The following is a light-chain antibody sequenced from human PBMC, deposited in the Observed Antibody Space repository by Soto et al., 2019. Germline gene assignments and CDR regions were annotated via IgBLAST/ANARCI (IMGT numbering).Light chain of an antibody. J-gene: IGKJ1*01. Sequence: EIVMTQSPATLSVSPGERATLSCRASQSVSNNLAWYQKKPGQAPRLLIYGASTRATGIPARFSGSGSGTEFTLTISSLQSEDFAFYYCQQYNNWWTFGQGTRVDFK. V-gene: IGKV3-15*01. CDR1: QSVSNN. CDR3: QQYNNWWT. CDR2: GAS.